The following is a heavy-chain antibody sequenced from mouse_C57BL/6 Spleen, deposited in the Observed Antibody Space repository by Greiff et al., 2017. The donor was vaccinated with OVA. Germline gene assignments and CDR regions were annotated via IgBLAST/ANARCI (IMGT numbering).Heavy chain of an antibody. Sequence: QVHVKQSGAELVRPGASVTLSCKASGYTFTDYEMHWVKQTPVHGLEWIGAIDPETGGTAYNQKFKGKAILTADKSSSTAYMELRSLTSEDSAVYYCTSYYGYFDYWGQGTTLTVSS. V-gene: IGHV1-15*01. CDR2: IDPETGGT. J-gene: IGHJ2*01. D-gene: IGHD1-1*01. CDR3: TSYYGYFDY. CDR1: GYTFTDYE.